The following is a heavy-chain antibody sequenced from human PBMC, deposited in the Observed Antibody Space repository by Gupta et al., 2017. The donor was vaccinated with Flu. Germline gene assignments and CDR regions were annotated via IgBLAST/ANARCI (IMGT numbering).Heavy chain of an antibody. D-gene: IGHD3-10*01. CDR2: INRDGSEK. CDR3: ARYGFSFGLDL. Sequence: CVGSGYRFSKDWMSWVRMAPGKGLEWVANINRDGSEKNYVDSAKGRFTISRDNAEDSLFLYMTSLRAEDTAVYYCARYGFSFGLDLWGQGTTVTVSS. V-gene: IGHV3-7*03. CDR1: GYRFSKDW. J-gene: IGHJ6*02.